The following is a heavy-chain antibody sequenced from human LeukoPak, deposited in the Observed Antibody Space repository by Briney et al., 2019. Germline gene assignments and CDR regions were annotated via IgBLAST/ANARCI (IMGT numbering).Heavy chain of an antibody. V-gene: IGHV3-48*03. CDR1: GFTFSSYE. J-gene: IGHJ5*02. CDR2: ISSSGSTI. Sequence: PGGSLRLSCAASGFTFSSYEMNWVRQAPGKGLEWVSYISSSGSTIYYADSVKGRFTISRDNAKNSLYLQMNSLRAEDTAVYYCARADDGGDYGGPFDPWGQGTLVTVSS. D-gene: IGHD4-23*01. CDR3: ARADDGGDYGGPFDP.